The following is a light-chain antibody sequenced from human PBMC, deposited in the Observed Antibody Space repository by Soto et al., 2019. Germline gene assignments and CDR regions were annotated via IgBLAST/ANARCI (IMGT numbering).Light chain of an antibody. V-gene: IGKV3-20*01. CDR2: GAS. CDR3: HQYGSSGT. J-gene: IGKJ1*01. CDR1: QSVSNNY. Sequence: EIVLTQSPGTLSLSPGERATLSCRASQSVSNNYLAWYQQKPGQAPRLLIYGASNRATGLPDRFSGSGYGTDFTLTISNLEPEDVAVYYCHQYGSSGTFAQGTKVDIK.